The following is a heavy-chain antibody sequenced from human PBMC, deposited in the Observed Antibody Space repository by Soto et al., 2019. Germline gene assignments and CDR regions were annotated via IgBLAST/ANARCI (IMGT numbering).Heavy chain of an antibody. Sequence: EVQLVESGGGLVQPGGSLKLSCAASGFTFSGSAMEWVRQASGKGLEWVGRIRTKPNDYATAYAASVKGRFIISRDDSKSTAYLQMNSLKTEETAVYCCTRQGSGWSLHWGQGTLVTVSS. CDR2: IRTKPNDYAT. V-gene: IGHV3-73*01. CDR3: TRQGSGWSLH. J-gene: IGHJ4*02. D-gene: IGHD6-19*01. CDR1: GFTFSGSA.